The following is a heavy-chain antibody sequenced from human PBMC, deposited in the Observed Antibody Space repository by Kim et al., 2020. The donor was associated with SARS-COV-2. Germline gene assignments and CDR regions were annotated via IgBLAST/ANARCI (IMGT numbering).Heavy chain of an antibody. Sequence: GGCLRLSCAASGFIFSHYCMNWVRQAPGKGLEWVSSISSSSSYIYYADSVKGRFTISRDNAKNSLYLQMNSLRAEDTAVYYCAADRFTMVWYAWFEPWGHGSLVT. J-gene: IGHJ5*02. D-gene: IGHD3-10*01. CDR3: AADRFTMVWYAWFEP. V-gene: IGHV3-21*01. CDR1: GFIFSHYC. CDR2: ISSSSSYI.